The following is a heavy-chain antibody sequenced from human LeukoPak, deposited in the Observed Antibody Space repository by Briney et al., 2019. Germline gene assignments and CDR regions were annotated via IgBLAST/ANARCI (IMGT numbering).Heavy chain of an antibody. D-gene: IGHD3-10*01. CDR2: IDPSDSYT. V-gene: IGHV5-10-1*01. J-gene: IGHJ5*02. CDR3: ARPLVVRGVIENWFDP. Sequence: GESLKISCKGPGYSFTSYWISWVRQMPGKGLEWMGRIDPSDSYTNYSPSFQGHVTISADKSISTAYLQWSSLKASDTAMYYCARPLVVRGVIENWFDPWGQGTLVTVSS. CDR1: GYSFTSYW.